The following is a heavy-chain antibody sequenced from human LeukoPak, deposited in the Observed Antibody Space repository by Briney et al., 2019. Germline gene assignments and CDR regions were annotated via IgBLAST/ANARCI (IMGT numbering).Heavy chain of an antibody. D-gene: IGHD1-26*01. Sequence: GGSLRLSCAASGFTFSSYAMSLVRQVSGKGLEWVSVISGSGGSTYYADSVKGRFTISRDNSKNTLYLQMKSLRAEDTAVYYCAKEEVGATGVYYFDYWGQGTLVTVSS. CDR1: GFTFSSYA. CDR3: AKEEVGATGVYYFDY. CDR2: ISGSGGST. V-gene: IGHV3-23*01. J-gene: IGHJ4*02.